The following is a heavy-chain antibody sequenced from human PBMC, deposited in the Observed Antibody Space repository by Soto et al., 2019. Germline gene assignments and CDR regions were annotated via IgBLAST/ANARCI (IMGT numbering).Heavy chain of an antibody. J-gene: IGHJ6*02. CDR3: ARSSPGAYNNYYFYYGLDV. D-gene: IGHD3-10*01. CDR1: GYSFTSYG. Sequence: ASVKVSCKASGYSFTSYGISWVRQAPGQGLDWMGWITTYNGNTKYAQDLQGRVTMTTDTSTSTAYMELRSLRSDDTAVYYCARSSPGAYNNYYFYYGLDVWGQGTTVTVSS. V-gene: IGHV1-18*04. CDR2: ITTYNGNT.